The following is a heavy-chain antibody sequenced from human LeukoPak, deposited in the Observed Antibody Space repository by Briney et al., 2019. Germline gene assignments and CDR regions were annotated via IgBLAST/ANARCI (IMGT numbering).Heavy chain of an antibody. CDR2: IYYSGST. J-gene: IGHJ6*04. V-gene: IGHV4-59*01. D-gene: IGHD3-10*01. Sequence: SETLSLTCTVSGASISSFYWSWIRQPPGKGLEWIGYIYYSGSTNYNPSLQSRVTISVDTSKNQFSLKLSSVAAADTAVYYCARGHYGSGSMYYYGMDVWGKGTTVTVSS. CDR3: ARGHYGSGSMYYYGMDV. CDR1: GASISSFY.